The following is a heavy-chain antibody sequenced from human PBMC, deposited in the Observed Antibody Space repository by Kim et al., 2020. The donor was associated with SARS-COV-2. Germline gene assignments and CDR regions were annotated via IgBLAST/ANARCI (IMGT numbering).Heavy chain of an antibody. D-gene: IGHD1-26*01. J-gene: IGHJ4*02. Sequence: GSTNYNPSRKSRVTISVDKSKNQFSLKLSSVTAADTAVYYCARRWERYYWGQGTLVTVSS. CDR2: GST. V-gene: IGHV4-4*02. CDR3: ARRWERYY.